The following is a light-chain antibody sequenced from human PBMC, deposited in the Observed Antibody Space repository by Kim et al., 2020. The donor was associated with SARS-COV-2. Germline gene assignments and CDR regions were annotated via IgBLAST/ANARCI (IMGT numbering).Light chain of an antibody. V-gene: IGKV1-5*03. CDR3: QQYDAHPIT. J-gene: IGKJ1*01. CDR1: QNIHIW. CDR2: KAS. Sequence: ASVGDRVTISCRASQNIHIWLGWYQQKPGKAPRLLIYKASTLQSGVPSRFSGSGSGTEFTLTINSLQPDDSATYYCQQYDAHPITFGQGTKVDIK.